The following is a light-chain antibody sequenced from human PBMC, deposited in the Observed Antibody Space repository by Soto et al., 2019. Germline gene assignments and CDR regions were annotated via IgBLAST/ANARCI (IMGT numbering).Light chain of an antibody. CDR1: QSISSY. CDR2: AAS. J-gene: IGKJ1*01. Sequence: DIQMTQSPSSLSASVGDRVTITCRASQSISSYLNWFQQKPGKAPKLLIYAASSLQSGVPSRFSGSGSGTDFTLTISSLQPEDIATYYCQHSYSTPLAFGQGTKVDIK. V-gene: IGKV1-39*01. CDR3: QHSYSTPLA.